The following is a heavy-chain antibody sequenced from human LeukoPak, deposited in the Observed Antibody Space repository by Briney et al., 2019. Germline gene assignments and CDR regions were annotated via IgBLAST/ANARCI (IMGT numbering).Heavy chain of an antibody. V-gene: IGHV3-30*02. CDR1: GFTFSSYG. J-gene: IGHJ6*03. Sequence: GGSLRLSCAASGFTFSSYGMHWVRQAPSKGLEWVAFIRYDGSNKYYADSVXXRFTISRDNSKNTLYLQMNSLRAEDTAVYYCAKDGSGSPKAYMDVWGKGTTVTVSS. CDR2: IRYDGSNK. D-gene: IGHD1-26*01. CDR3: AKDGSGSPKAYMDV.